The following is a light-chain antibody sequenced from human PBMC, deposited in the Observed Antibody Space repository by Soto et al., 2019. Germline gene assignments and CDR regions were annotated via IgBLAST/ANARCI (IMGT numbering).Light chain of an antibody. CDR1: QSVSSGS. Sequence: EIVLTQSPGTLSLSPGERATLSCRASQSVSSGSLAWYQQKRGQAPRVIIYRASNRATGIPDRFSGSGSGTDFTLTISRLEPEDCAVYFCQQRGKWPSTFGPGTKVEMK. J-gene: IGKJ2*02. V-gene: IGKV3D-20*02. CDR3: QQRGKWPST. CDR2: RAS.